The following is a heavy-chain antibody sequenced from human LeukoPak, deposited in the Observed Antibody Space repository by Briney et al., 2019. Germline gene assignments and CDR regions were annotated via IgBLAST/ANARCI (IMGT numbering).Heavy chain of an antibody. CDR1: GITLSNYG. CDR3: AKRGVVIRVILVGFHKEAYYFDS. D-gene: IGHD3-22*01. Sequence: GGSLRLSCVVSGITLSNYGMSWVRQAPGKGLEWVAGISDSGGRTNYADSVKGRFTISRDSPKNTLYLQMISLRAEDTAVYFCAKRGVVIRVILVGFHKEAYYFDSWGQGALVTVSS. V-gene: IGHV3-23*01. CDR2: ISDSGGRT. J-gene: IGHJ4*02.